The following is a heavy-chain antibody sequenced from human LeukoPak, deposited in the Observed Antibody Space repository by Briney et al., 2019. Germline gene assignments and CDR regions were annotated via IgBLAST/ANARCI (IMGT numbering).Heavy chain of an antibody. CDR2: IYTSGST. CDR3: ARGGGTWFDP. D-gene: IGHD1-1*01. J-gene: IGHJ5*02. CDR1: GGPITTYY. V-gene: IGHV4-4*07. Sequence: SETLSLTCTVSGGPITTYYLSWIRQPAGKGLEWIGRIYTSGSTNYNPSLKSRVTMSVDTSKNQFSLKLSSVTAADTAVYYCARGGGTWFDPWGQGTLVTVSS.